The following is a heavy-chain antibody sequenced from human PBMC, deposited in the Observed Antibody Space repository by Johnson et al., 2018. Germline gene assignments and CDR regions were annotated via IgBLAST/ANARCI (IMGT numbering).Heavy chain of an antibody. CDR3: AREFEWLIGGGYFQH. CDR1: GFTFSSYA. D-gene: IGHD3-3*01. J-gene: IGHJ1*01. CDR2: ISYDGRHK. V-gene: IGHV3-30*04. Sequence: QVQLVESGGGVVQPGRSLGLSCAASGFTFSSYAMHWVRPAPGKGLEWVAVISYDGRHKYYAASVKGRFTFSRDNSKNTRHLQMNSLRAEDTAVYYCAREFEWLIGGGYFQHWGQGTLVTVSS.